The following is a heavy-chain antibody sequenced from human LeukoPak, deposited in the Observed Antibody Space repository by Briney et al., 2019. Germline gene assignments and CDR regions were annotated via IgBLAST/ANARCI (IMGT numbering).Heavy chain of an antibody. CDR1: GFTFSLYS. J-gene: IGHJ4*02. Sequence: GSSLRLSCAASGFTFSLYSMNGVRQAPGKGLELVSSISSSSSYIYYADSVKGRFTISRDNAKNSLYLQMNSLRAEDTAVYYCARASPSSTSCYAVWGQGTLVTVSS. D-gene: IGHD2-2*01. CDR2: ISSSSSYI. V-gene: IGHV3-21*01. CDR3: ARASPSSTSCYAV.